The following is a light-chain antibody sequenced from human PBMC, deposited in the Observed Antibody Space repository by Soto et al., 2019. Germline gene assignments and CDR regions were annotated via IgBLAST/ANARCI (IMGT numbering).Light chain of an antibody. J-gene: IGLJ2*01. V-gene: IGLV2-14*01. Sequence: QSALTQPASVSGSPGQSITISCSGTSSDIGGYNYVSWFRQYPGEAPKLLIYDVSNRPPGVSYRFSGSKSGNVASLTISGRQAEDEDDYHCSSYTSTTRVVFGGGTKVTVL. CDR1: SSDIGGYNY. CDR2: DVS. CDR3: SSYTSTTRVV.